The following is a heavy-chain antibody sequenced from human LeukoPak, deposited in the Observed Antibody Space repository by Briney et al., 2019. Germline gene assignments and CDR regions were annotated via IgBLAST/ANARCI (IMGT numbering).Heavy chain of an antibody. CDR2: IHRGDSAI. CDR3: AKDQTGDCYNAI. CDR1: GFTFSNYA. D-gene: IGHD5-24*01. V-gene: IGHV3-23*03. J-gene: IGHJ4*02. Sequence: GGSLRLSCAASGFTFSNYAMSWVRQAPGKGLEWVSIIHRGDSAIYYADSVEGRFTISREDSKNTLYLQMSSLRAEDTAVYYCAKDQTGDCYNAIWGQGTLVTVSS.